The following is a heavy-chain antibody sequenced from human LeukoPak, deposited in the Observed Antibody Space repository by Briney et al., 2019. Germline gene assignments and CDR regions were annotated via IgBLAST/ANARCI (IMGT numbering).Heavy chain of an antibody. CDR3: ARVSAHYDSSGYYSD. V-gene: IGHV3-33*01. J-gene: IGHJ4*02. CDR1: GFTFSSYG. Sequence: PGGSLRLSCAASGFTFSSYGMHWVRQAPGKGLEWVAVIWYDGSNKYYADSVKGRFTISRDNSKNTLYLQMNSLRAEDTAVYYCARVSAHYDSSGYYSDWGQGTLVTVSS. D-gene: IGHD3-22*01. CDR2: IWYDGSNK.